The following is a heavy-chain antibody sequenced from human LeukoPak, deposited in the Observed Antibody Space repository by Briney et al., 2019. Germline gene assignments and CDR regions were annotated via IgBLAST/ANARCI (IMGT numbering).Heavy chain of an antibody. D-gene: IGHD3-10*01. V-gene: IGHV4-34*01. Sequence: SETLSLTCAVYGGSFSGYYWSWIRQPPGKGLEWIGEINHSGSTNYNPSLRSRVTISVDTSKNQFSLKLSSVTAADTAVYYCARHRKYYYGSGSYYNLYYFDYWGQGTLVTVSS. CDR1: GGSFSGYY. J-gene: IGHJ4*02. CDR2: INHSGST. CDR3: ARHRKYYYGSGSYYNLYYFDY.